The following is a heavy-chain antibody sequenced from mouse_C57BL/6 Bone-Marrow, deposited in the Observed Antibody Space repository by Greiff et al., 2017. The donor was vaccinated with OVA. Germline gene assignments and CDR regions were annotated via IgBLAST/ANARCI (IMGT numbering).Heavy chain of an antibody. CDR2: ISGGGGNT. Sequence: EVHLVESGGGLVKPGGSLKLSCAASGFTFSSYTMSWVRQTPEKRLEWVATISGGGGNTYYPDSVKGRFTISRDTAKNTLYLPMSSLRSEDTALYYCARLGQRSYDYWGKGTTLTVSS. D-gene: IGHD1-1*01. J-gene: IGHJ2*01. CDR3: ARLGQRSYDY. V-gene: IGHV5-9*01. CDR1: GFTFSSYT.